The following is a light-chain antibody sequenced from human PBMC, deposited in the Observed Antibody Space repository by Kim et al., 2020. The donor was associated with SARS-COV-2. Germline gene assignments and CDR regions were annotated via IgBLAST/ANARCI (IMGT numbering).Light chain of an antibody. CDR3: QQSYSTPWT. Sequence: ASVGDRVTINCRASQSISSYLNWYQQKPGKAPKLLIYAASSLQSGVPSRFSGSGSGTDCTLTISSLQPEDFATYYCQQSYSTPWTFGQGTKVDIK. V-gene: IGKV1-39*01. J-gene: IGKJ1*01. CDR1: QSISSY. CDR2: AAS.